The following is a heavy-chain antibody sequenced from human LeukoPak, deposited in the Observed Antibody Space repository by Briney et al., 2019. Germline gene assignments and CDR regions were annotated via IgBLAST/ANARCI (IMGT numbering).Heavy chain of an antibody. D-gene: IGHD2-21*01. CDR1: GFTFSDYT. CDR3: ARDESGDNDAFDI. J-gene: IGHJ3*02. Sequence: GGSLRLSCAASGFTFSDYTMNWVRLAPGRGLEWVSSISGSSNYIYYADSVKGRFTISRGNAKNSLYLQMNSLRVEDTAVYYCARDESGDNDAFDIWGQGTMVTVSS. CDR2: ISGSSNYI. V-gene: IGHV3-21*01.